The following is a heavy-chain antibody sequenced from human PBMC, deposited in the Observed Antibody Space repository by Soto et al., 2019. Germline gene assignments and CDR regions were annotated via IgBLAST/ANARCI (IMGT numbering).Heavy chain of an antibody. CDR1: GFTFSNYA. CDR2: LGVRST. J-gene: IGHJ3*01. CDR3: AKGTLVKPTGTRASDV. Sequence: GSLRLSCAASGFTFSNYAMSWVRQAPGMGLEWVSTLGVRSTYYADSVKGRFTISRDNSNNALYLQMNSLRVGDTAVYYCAKGTLVKPTGTRASDVWGQGTLVNVS. V-gene: IGHV3-23*01. D-gene: IGHD1-1*01.